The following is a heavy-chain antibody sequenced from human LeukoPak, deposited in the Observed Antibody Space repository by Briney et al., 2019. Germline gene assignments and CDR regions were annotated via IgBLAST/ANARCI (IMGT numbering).Heavy chain of an antibody. CDR3: AKNPPGGYFQD. CDR2: IYSGGST. Sequence: GGSLRLSCAASGFTVSSNYMSWVRQAPGKRLEWVSVIYSGGSTYYADSVKGRFTISRDNSKNTLSLQMNSLRAKDTAVYYCAKNPPGGYFQDWGQGTLVTVSS. V-gene: IGHV3-53*01. CDR1: GFTVSSNY. D-gene: IGHD2-15*01. J-gene: IGHJ1*01.